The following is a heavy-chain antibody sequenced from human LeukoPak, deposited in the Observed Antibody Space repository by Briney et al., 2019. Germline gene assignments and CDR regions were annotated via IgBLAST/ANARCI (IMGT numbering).Heavy chain of an antibody. CDR3: ARGMAVVTLFDY. J-gene: IGHJ4*02. V-gene: IGHV4-4*07. CDR2: IYTSGST. D-gene: IGHD4-23*01. Sequence: SETLSLTCTVSGGSISSYYWSWIRQPAGKGLEWIGRIYTSGSTNYNPSLKSRVTISVDTSKNQFSLKLSSVTAADTAVYYCARGMAVVTLFDYWGQGTLVTVSS. CDR1: GGSISSYY.